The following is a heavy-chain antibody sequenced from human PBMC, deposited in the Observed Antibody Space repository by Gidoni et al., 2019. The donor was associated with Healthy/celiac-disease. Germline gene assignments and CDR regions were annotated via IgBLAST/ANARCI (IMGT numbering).Heavy chain of an antibody. CDR2: MSSSSSTI. D-gene: IGHD5-12*01. Sequence: EVQLVESGGGLVQPGGSLRLSCSASGFTFSSYIMNWVRQAPGKGLEWVSYMSSSSSTIYYADSVKGRFTIARDNAKNSLYLQMNSLRAEDTAVYYCARPYSGYDYVSHWGQGTLVTVSS. J-gene: IGHJ4*02. CDR3: ARPYSGYDYVSH. CDR1: GFTFSSYI. V-gene: IGHV3-48*01.